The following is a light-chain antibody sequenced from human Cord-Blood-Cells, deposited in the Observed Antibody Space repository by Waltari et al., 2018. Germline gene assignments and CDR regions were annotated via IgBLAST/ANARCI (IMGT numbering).Light chain of an antibody. CDR3: QQSYSTPT. J-gene: IGKJ1*01. Sequence: DIQMTQSPSSLSASVGDRVTITCRASQSISSYLNWYQQKPGKAPKLLIYAASSLQSGLPSRFSCSGSGTDFTLTISSLQPEDFATYYCQQSYSTPTFGQGTKVEIK. CDR1: QSISSY. V-gene: IGKV1-39*01. CDR2: AAS.